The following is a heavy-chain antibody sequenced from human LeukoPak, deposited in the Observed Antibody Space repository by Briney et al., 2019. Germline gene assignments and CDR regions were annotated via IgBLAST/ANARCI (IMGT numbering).Heavy chain of an antibody. Sequence: SGPTLVNPTQTLTLTCTFSGFSLSTSGMCVSWIRQPPGKALEWLARIDWDDDKYYSTSLKTRLTISKDTSKNQVVLTMTNMDPVDTGTYFCARIYRMTSGGYYFDYWGQGTLVTVSS. CDR1: GFSLSTSGMC. CDR2: IDWDDDK. J-gene: IGHJ4*02. CDR3: ARIYRMTSGGYYFDY. V-gene: IGHV2-70*11. D-gene: IGHD6-19*01.